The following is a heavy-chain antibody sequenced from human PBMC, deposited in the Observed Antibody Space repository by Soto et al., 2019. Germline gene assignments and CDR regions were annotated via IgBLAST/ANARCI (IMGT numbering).Heavy chain of an antibody. CDR1: GGTFSSYA. V-gene: IGHV1-2*04. CDR3: AREDGGLIFDY. CDR2: INPNSGGT. Sequence: GASVKVSCKASGGTFSSYAISWVRQAPGQGLEWMGWINPNSGGTSYAQKFQGWVTMTRDTSISTAYMELSRLRSDDTAVYYCAREDGGLIFDYWGQGTLVTVSS. J-gene: IGHJ4*02. D-gene: IGHD2-8*01.